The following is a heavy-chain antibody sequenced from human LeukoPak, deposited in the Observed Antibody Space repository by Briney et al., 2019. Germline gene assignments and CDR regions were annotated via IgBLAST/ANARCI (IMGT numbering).Heavy chain of an antibody. Sequence: SETLSLTCTVSGGSINSDGYYWGWIRQPPGKGLEWIGYIYHSGSTSCNPSLKSRVTISVDRSKNQFSLKLSSVTAADTAVYYCVKYLGYCTNGVCSIAFDIWGQGTMVAVSS. D-gene: IGHD2-8*01. CDR1: GGSINSDGYY. V-gene: IGHV4-30-2*01. J-gene: IGHJ3*02. CDR2: IYHSGST. CDR3: VKYLGYCTNGVCSIAFDI.